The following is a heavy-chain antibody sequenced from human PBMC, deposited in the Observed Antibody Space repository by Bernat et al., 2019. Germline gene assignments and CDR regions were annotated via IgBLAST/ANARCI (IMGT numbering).Heavy chain of an antibody. J-gene: IGHJ6*03. V-gene: IGHV3-30*03. CDR3: ARGYGSSSWVYYYYYYMDV. CDR1: GFTFSSYG. D-gene: IGHD6-6*01. Sequence: QVQLVESGGGVVQPGRSLRLSCAASGFTFSSYGMHWVRQAPGKGLEWVAVISYDGSNKYYADSVKGRFTISRDNSKNTLYLQMNSLRAEDTAVYYCARGYGSSSWVYYYYYYMDVWGKGTTVTVSS. CDR2: ISYDGSNK.